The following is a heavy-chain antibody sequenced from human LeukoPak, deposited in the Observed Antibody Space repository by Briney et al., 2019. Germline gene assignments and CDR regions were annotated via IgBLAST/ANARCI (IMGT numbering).Heavy chain of an antibody. CDR3: ARDYSSGWDAFDI. CDR1: GFTFSSYG. Sequence: PGGSLRLSCAASGFTFSSYGMSWVRQAPGKGLEWVSYISSSGSTIYYADSVKGRFTISRDNAKNSLYLQMNSLRAEDTAVYYCARDYSSGWDAFDIWGQGTMVTVSS. D-gene: IGHD6-19*01. J-gene: IGHJ3*02. V-gene: IGHV3-48*03. CDR2: ISSSGSTI.